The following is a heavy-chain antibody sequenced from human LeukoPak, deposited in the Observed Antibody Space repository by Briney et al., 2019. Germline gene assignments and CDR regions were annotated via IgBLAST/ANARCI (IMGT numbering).Heavy chain of an antibody. J-gene: IGHJ4*02. CDR3: AGASYYGSGSYYGEFDY. V-gene: IGHV3-30*04. D-gene: IGHD3-10*01. CDR2: ISYDGSNK. CDR1: GFTFSSYA. Sequence: PGRSLRLSCAASGFTFSSYAMHWVRQAPGKGLEWVAVISYDGSNKYYADSVKGRFTISRDNSKNTLYLQMNSLRAEDTAVYYCAGASYYGSGSYYGEFDYWGQGTLVTVSS.